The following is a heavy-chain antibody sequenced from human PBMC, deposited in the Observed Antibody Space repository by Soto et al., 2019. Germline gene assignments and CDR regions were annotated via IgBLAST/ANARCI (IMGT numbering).Heavy chain of an antibody. J-gene: IGHJ6*02. Sequence: EVQLVESGGGLIQPGGSLRLSCVSSGFTFSDYAMTWVRQAPGKGLEWVSSISGGAGRTYFADSVKGRFSISRDNARSTLFLQMNSLRVEDTALYYCAKERERGTETTLYYGLDVWGQGTTVTVSS. V-gene: IGHV3-23*04. CDR1: GFTFSDYA. CDR2: ISGGAGRT. D-gene: IGHD4-4*01. CDR3: AKERERGTETTLYYGLDV.